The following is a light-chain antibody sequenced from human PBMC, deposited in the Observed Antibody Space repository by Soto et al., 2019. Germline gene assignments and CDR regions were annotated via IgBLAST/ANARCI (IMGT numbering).Light chain of an antibody. Sequence: DIPMTQSPSTLSGSVGDRVTIPCRASQTISSWLAWYQQKPGKAPKLLIYKASTLKSGVPSRFSGSGSGTEFTLTISSLQPDDFATYYCQQYNSYRTFGQGTKVDIK. CDR2: KAS. J-gene: IGKJ1*01. CDR1: QTISSW. V-gene: IGKV1-5*03. CDR3: QQYNSYRT.